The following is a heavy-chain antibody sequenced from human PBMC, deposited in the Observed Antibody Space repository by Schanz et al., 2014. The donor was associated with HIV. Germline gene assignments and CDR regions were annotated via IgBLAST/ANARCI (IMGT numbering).Heavy chain of an antibody. J-gene: IGHJ4*02. Sequence: QVQLVQSGAEVKKPGASVKVSCKASGYTFTAYYIHWVRQAPGQGLEWMGWINPNSGGTNSAQKFQGRVTMSMDTSISTAYMEVRSLRSDDTAVYACARVKRDFLTGVLEVGYWGQGTRVTVSS. CDR2: INPNSGGT. CDR3: ARVKRDFLTGVLEVGY. CDR1: GYTFTAYY. D-gene: IGHD3-9*01. V-gene: IGHV1-2*02.